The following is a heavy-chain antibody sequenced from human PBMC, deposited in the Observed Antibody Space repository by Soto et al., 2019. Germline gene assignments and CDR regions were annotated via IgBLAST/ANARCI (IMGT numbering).Heavy chain of an antibody. CDR1: VFTFDNYA. J-gene: IGHJ4*02. V-gene: IGHV3-9*01. CDR2: ISWNSNTI. CDR3: AKDTGPN. Sequence: PGGALRPSCAASVFTFDNYAMHWVRQAPGKGLEWVSGISWNSNTIAYADSVKGRFTISRDNAKNSLYLQMNSLRAEDTAFYYCAKDTGPNWGQGTLVTVSS.